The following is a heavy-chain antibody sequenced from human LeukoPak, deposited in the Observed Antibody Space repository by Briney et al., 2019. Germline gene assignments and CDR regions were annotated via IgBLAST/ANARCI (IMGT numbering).Heavy chain of an antibody. Sequence: GGSLRLSCAASGFTFSNYEMNWVRQAPDKGLEWVAVIWYDGSNKFYADSVKGRFTISRDNSKNTLYVQMDSLRAEDTAVYYCARGNGYSYGYLDYWGQGTLVTVSS. CDR1: GFTFSNYE. J-gene: IGHJ4*02. CDR2: IWYDGSNK. D-gene: IGHD5-18*01. CDR3: ARGNGYSYGYLDY. V-gene: IGHV3-33*08.